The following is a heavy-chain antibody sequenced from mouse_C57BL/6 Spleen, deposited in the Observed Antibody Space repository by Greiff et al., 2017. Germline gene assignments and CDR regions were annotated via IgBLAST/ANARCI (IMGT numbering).Heavy chain of an antibody. Sequence: VKLQESGPELVKPGASVKISCKASGYAFSSSWMNWVKQRPGKGLEWIGRIYPGDGATNYNGKFKGKATLTADKSSSTAYMQLSSLTSEDSAVYFCAKGAGAMDYWGQGTSVTVSS. CDR3: AKGAGAMDY. CDR1: GYAFSSSW. V-gene: IGHV1-82*01. CDR2: IYPGDGAT. J-gene: IGHJ4*01.